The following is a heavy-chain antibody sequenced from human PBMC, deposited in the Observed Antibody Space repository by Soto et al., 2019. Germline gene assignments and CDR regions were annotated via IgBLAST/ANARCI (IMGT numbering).Heavy chain of an antibody. CDR2: IYTSGST. V-gene: IGHV4-4*07. J-gene: IGHJ3*02. Sequence: SETLSLTRTVSGGSISSYYWSWIRQPAGKGLEWIGRIYTSGSTNYNPSLKSRVTMSVDTSKNQFSLKLSSVTAADTAVYYCARRGGYDIPGDAFDIWGQGTIVTVSS. D-gene: IGHD3-9*01. CDR3: ARRGGYDIPGDAFDI. CDR1: GGSISSYY.